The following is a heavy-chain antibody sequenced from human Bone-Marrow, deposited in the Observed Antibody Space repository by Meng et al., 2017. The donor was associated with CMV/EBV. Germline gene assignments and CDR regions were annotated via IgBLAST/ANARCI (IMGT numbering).Heavy chain of an antibody. CDR2: LYSGGST. V-gene: IGHV3-53*01. J-gene: IGHJ5*01. Sequence: GESLKISCSASGFTVSTNYMSWVRQTPGKGLEWVTALYSGGSTYYADSVKGRFTISRDNSKNILYLQIDSLRADDTAVYYCARVNWAAQYKWFDPWGQGTLVPVSS. D-gene: IGHD2-15*01. CDR1: GFTVSTNY. CDR3: ARVNWAAQYKWFDP.